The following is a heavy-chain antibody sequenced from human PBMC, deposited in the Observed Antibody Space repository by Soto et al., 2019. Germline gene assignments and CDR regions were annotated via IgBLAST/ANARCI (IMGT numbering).Heavy chain of an antibody. CDR1: GFTFSSYS. Sequence: GGSLRLSCAASGFTFSSYSMNWVRQAPGKGLEWVSSISSSSSYIYYADSVKGRFTISRDNAKNSLYLQMNSLRAEDTAVYYCARATCSGGSCYLGGFDPWGQGTLVTVSS. D-gene: IGHD2-15*01. CDR2: ISSSSSYI. CDR3: ARATCSGGSCYLGGFDP. V-gene: IGHV3-21*01. J-gene: IGHJ5*02.